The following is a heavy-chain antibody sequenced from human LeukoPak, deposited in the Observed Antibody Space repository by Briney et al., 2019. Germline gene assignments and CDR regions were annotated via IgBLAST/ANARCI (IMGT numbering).Heavy chain of an antibody. CDR1: GYSFTNYW. D-gene: IGHD6-19*01. CDR2: IYPGDSDT. Sequence: GESLKISFEASGYSFTNYWIAWGRQMPGKGLEWMGVIYPGDSDTRYSPSFQGHVTISADKSINTAYLQWSSLRASDTAMYYCARLPGSGWFYFEYWGQGTLVTVSS. V-gene: IGHV5-51*01. CDR3: ARLPGSGWFYFEY. J-gene: IGHJ4*02.